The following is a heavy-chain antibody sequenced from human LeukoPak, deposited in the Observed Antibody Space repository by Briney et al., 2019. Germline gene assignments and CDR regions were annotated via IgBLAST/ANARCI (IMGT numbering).Heavy chain of an antibody. CDR2: ISSSSSYI. J-gene: IGHJ4*02. Sequence: GGSLRLSCAASGFTFSSYSMNWVREAPGKGRGWVSSISSSSSYIYYADSVKGRFTISRDNAKNSLYLQMNSLRAEDTAVYYCARDPVEKATGYDYWGQGTLVTVSS. CDR3: ARDPVEKATGYDY. CDR1: GFTFSSYS. V-gene: IGHV3-21*01. D-gene: IGHD5-24*01.